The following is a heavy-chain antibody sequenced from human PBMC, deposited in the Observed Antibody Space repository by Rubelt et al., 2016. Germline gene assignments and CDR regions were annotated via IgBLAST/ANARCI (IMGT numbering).Heavy chain of an antibody. Sequence: QVQLQESGPGLVKPSETLSLTCTVSGYSISSGYYWGWIRQPPGKGLEWIGSIYHSGSTYYNPSLKSRVTIAVDTSKNQFSLKLSSVTAADTAVYYCASPTYYYDSSGYYYYWGQGTLVTVSS. D-gene: IGHD3-22*01. CDR2: IYHSGST. CDR3: ASPTYYYDSSGYYYY. CDR1: GYSISSGYY. V-gene: IGHV4-38-2*02. J-gene: IGHJ4*02.